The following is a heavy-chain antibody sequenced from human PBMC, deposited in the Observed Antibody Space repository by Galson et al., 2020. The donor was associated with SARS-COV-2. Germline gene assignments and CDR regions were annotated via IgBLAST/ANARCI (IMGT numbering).Heavy chain of an antibody. V-gene: IGHV3-74*01. CDR3: ARGGASSIGVYDYYMDV. CDR2: VTGDGHII. J-gene: IGHJ6*03. Sequence: GESLKISCAASGFTFSSYWMHWVRQAPGKGLVWVSRVTGDGHIINYADSVKGRFTISRDNAKNTLYLQMNSLTVEDTAVYYCARGGASSIGVYDYYMDVWGKGTMVTVS. CDR1: GFTFSSYW. D-gene: IGHD2-8*01.